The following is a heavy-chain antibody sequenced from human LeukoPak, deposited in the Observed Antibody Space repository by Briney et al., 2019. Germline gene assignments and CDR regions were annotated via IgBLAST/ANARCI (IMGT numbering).Heavy chain of an antibody. V-gene: IGHV3-66*01. J-gene: IGHJ5*02. CDR3: ARGATANWFDP. CDR2: IYSGGST. CDR1: GFTVSSNY. Sequence: GGSLRLSCAASGFTVSSNYMSWVCQAPGKGLEWVSVIYSGGSTYYADSVKGRFTISRDNSKNTLYLQMNSLRAEDTAVYYCARGATANWFDPWGQGTLVTVSS.